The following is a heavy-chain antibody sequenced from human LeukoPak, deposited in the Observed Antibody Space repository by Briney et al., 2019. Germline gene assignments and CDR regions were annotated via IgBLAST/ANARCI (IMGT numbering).Heavy chain of an antibody. D-gene: IGHD2-15*01. Sequence: GGTLRLSCAASGFTFSTYGMSWVRQAPGKGLEWVSSISSSSSYIYYADSVKGRFTISRDNAKNSLYLQMNSLRAEDTAVYYCASCSGGSCFLDAFDIWGQGTMVTVSS. CDR2: ISSSSSYI. CDR1: GFTFSTYG. V-gene: IGHV3-21*01. J-gene: IGHJ3*02. CDR3: ASCSGGSCFLDAFDI.